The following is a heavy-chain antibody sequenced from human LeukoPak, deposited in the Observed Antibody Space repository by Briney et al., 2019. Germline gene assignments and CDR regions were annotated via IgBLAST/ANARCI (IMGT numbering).Heavy chain of an antibody. D-gene: IGHD3-22*01. CDR1: GFTFTSYN. CDR3: ATDDCESSLSI. CDR2: INTESHSI. J-gene: IGHJ3*02. Sequence: PGGSLRLSCAASGFTFTSYNMNWFRQAPGQGLEGLSYINTESHSIFYADSVKSRFTISRDNAKDSLFLQMNNVRADDTAVYYCATDDCESSLSIWGQGTMVTVS. V-gene: IGHV3-48*04.